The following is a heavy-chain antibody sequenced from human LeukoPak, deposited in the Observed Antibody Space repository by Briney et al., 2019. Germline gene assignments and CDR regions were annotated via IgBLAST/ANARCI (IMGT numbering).Heavy chain of an antibody. J-gene: IGHJ4*02. CDR1: GFTFSSYG. D-gene: IGHD5-12*01. CDR3: AKDSQGYSGYDLDY. V-gene: IGHV3-30*02. Sequence: GGSLRLSCAASGFTFSSYGMHWVRQAPGKGLEWVAVIWYGGSNKYYADSVKGRFTISRDNSKNTLYLQMNSLRAEDTAVYYCAKDSQGYSGYDLDYWGQGTLVTVSS. CDR2: IWYGGSNK.